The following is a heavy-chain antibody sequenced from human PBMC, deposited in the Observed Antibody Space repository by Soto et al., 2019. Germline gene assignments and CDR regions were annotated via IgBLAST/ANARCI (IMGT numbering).Heavy chain of an antibody. CDR3: ARLGGDGDYVIIY. V-gene: IGHV4-39*01. Sequence: PSETLSLTCTVPGGSISSSSYYWGWIRQPPGKGLEWIGSIYYSGSTYYNPSLKSRVTISVDTSKNQFSLKLSSVTAADTAVYYCARLGGDGDYVIIYWGQGTLVTVSS. D-gene: IGHD4-17*01. CDR2: IYYSGST. CDR1: GGSISSSSYY. J-gene: IGHJ4*02.